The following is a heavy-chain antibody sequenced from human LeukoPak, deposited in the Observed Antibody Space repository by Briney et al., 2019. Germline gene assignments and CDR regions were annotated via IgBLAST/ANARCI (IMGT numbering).Heavy chain of an antibody. Sequence: SETLSLTCTVSGGSISSGGYYWSWIRQPPGKGLEWIGYIYYSGSTYYNPSLKSRVTISVDTSKNQFSLKLSSVTAADTAVYYCAREVRGPIQLWLEYYFDYWGQGTLVTVSS. CDR3: AREVRGPIQLWLEYYFDY. V-gene: IGHV4-30-4*01. J-gene: IGHJ4*02. CDR2: IYYSGST. CDR1: GGSISSGGYY. D-gene: IGHD5-18*01.